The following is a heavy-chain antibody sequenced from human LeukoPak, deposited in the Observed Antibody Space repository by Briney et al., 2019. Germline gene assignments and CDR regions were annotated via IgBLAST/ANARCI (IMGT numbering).Heavy chain of an antibody. CDR3: GRGHWGLDY. D-gene: IGHD7-27*01. CDR2: IIEGGDVK. CDR1: GFTFSAYW. J-gene: IGHJ4*02. V-gene: IGHV3-7*01. Sequence: GGSLRLSCAASGFTFSAYWMTWVRQAPGKGLAWVANIIEGGDVKYYADSVKGRFTISRDKAKNSLYLQMNSLRAEDTAVYYCGRGHWGLDYWGQGALVTVSS.